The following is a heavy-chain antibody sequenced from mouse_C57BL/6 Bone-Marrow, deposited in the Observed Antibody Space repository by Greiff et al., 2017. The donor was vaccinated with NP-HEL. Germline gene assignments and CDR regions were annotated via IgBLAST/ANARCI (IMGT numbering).Heavy chain of an antibody. CDR1: GYTFTSYW. D-gene: IGHD1-1*01. V-gene: IGHV1-69*01. J-gene: IGHJ3*01. Sequence: QVHVKQPGAELVMPGASVKLSCKASGYTFTSYWMHWVKQRPGQGLEWIGEIDPSDSYTNYNQKFKGKATLTVDKSSSTAYMQLSSLTSEDSAVYYGARGGDAYAWFAYWGQGTLVTVSA. CDR2: IDPSDSYT. CDR3: ARGGDAYAWFAY.